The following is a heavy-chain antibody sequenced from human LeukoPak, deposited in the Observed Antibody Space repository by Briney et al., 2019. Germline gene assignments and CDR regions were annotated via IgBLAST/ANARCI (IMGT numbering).Heavy chain of an antibody. D-gene: IGHD2-15*01. CDR2: IYYSGST. J-gene: IGHJ6*03. Sequence: SETLSLTCTVSGGSISSYYWSWIRQPPGKGLEWIGYIYYSGSTYYKPSLKSRVTISVDTSKNQFSLKLSSVTAADTAVYYCARTTEGYCRGRSCYSYYYYMDVWGKGTTVTVSS. CDR1: GGSISSYY. V-gene: IGHV4-59*01. CDR3: ARTTEGYCRGRSCYSYYYYMDV.